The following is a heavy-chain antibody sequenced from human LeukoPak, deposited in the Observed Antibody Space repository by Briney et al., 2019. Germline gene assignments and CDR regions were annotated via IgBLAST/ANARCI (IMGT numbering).Heavy chain of an antibody. CDR2: INHSGST. D-gene: IGHD2-15*01. J-gene: IGHJ5*02. Sequence: SETLSLTCAVYGGSFSGYYWSWIRQPPGKGLEWIGEINHSGSTNYNPSLKSRVTISVDTSQNQFSLKLSSVTAADTAVYYCARDIGYCSGGSCYDYNWFDPWGQGTLVTVSS. CDR3: ARDIGYCSGGSCYDYNWFDP. V-gene: IGHV4-34*01. CDR1: GGSFSGYY.